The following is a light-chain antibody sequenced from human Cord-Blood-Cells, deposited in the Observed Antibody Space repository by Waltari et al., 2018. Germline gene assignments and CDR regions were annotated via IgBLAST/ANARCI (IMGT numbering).Light chain of an antibody. CDR1: SSDVGGYNY. J-gene: IGLJ1*01. CDR2: DVS. Sequence: QSALTQPASVSGSPGQSITISCTGTSSDVGGYNYVSWYQQNPGKAPKLMFYDVSKRPSGVSDRFSGSKSGNTASLTISGLQAEDEADYYCSSYTSSSTSYVFGTGTKVTVL. V-gene: IGLV2-14*01. CDR3: SSYTSSSTSYV.